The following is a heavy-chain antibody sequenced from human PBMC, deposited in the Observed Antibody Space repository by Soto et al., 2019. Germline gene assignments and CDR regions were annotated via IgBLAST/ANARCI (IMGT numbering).Heavy chain of an antibody. CDR2: IYYSGST. CDR1: GGSVSSGSYY. Sequence: SETLSLTCTVSGGSVSSGSYYWSWIRQPPGKGLEWIGYIYYSGSTNYNPSLKSRVTISVDTSKNQFSLKLSSVTAADTAVYYCARFAHADTIFVDYYGMDVWGQGTTVTVSS. J-gene: IGHJ6*02. V-gene: IGHV4-61*01. CDR3: ARFAHADTIFVDYYGMDV. D-gene: IGHD3-3*01.